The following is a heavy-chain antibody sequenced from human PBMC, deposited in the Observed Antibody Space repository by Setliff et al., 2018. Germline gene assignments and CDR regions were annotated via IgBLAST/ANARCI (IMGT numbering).Heavy chain of an antibody. D-gene: IGHD2-15*01. CDR1: GGGSINNYY. CDR3: ARGLNSVSWTFAY. Sequence: SETLSLTCTVSGGGSINNYYWSWIRQPPGKRLEWIGFIHHSGSTHYNPSLKSRVAISIDTSKNQFSLKVNSVTAADTAIYYCARGLNSVSWTFAYWGQGSLVTVSS. J-gene: IGHJ4*02. V-gene: IGHV4-4*08. CDR2: IHHSGST.